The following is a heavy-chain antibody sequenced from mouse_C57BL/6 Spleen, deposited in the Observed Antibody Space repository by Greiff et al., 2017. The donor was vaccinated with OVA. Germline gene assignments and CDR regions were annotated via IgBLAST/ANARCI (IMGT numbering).Heavy chain of an antibody. CDR2: IYWDDDK. CDR3: ARRRDNCVCAMGY. CDR1: GFSLSTSGMG. D-gene: IGHD1-3*01. V-gene: IGHV8-12*01. J-gene: IGHJ4*01. Sequence: QVTLKESGPGILQSSQTLSLTCSFSGFSLSTSGMGVSWLRQPSGKGLVWLAHIYWDDDKRYNPSLKSRPTISKDTSRNHVFLKITGVDTADTATYYCARRRDNCVCAMGYWGQGASVTVSS.